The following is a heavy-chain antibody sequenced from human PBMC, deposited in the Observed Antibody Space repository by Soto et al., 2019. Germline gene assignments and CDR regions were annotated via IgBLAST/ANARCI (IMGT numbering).Heavy chain of an antibody. J-gene: IGHJ4*02. Sequence: VQLVESGGGVVQPGRSLRLSCAASGFTFSDYAMHWVRQAPGKGLEWVAVVSHDGRNTHYADSVKGRFTISRDSSKNTVTLEKTILSAKDTAVYYWAKWRRQCLVTSDFNYWGQGALVTVS. CDR2: VSHDGRNT. D-gene: IGHD6-19*01. CDR1: GFTFSDYA. V-gene: IGHV3-30*18. CDR3: AKWRRQCLVTSDFNY.